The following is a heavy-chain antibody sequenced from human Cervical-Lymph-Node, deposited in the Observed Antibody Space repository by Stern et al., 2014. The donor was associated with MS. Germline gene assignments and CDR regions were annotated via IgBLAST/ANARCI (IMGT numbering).Heavy chain of an antibody. V-gene: IGHV3-21*01. Sequence: EVQLVESGGGLVKPGGSLRLSCAVSGFTFSSFGMNWVRQAPGKGLEWVSSIRSSSSNIYYADSVKGRFTISRDNAKNSLYLQINSLRAEDTAVYYCARDADRGYTYGAPIDYWGQGTLVTVSS. CDR3: ARDADRGYTYGAPIDY. CDR1: GFTFSSFG. D-gene: IGHD5-18*01. J-gene: IGHJ4*02. CDR2: IRSSSSNI.